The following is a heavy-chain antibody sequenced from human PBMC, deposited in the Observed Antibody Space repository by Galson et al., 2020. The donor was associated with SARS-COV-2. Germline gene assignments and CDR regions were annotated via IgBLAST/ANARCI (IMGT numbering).Heavy chain of an antibody. V-gene: IGHV3-21*01. D-gene: IGHD2-15*01. CDR1: GFTFSSYS. CDR2: IRSSASDK. J-gene: IGHJ5*02. Sequence: GGSLRLSCAASGFTFSSYSMNWVRQAPGKGLEWVSSIRSSASDKNFADSVQGRFLISRDNAKNSLYLQMYSLTAEDTAIYYCARDRDCRGGGCYSSDGWFDPWGQGTLVTVSS. CDR3: ARDRDCRGGGCYSSDGWFDP.